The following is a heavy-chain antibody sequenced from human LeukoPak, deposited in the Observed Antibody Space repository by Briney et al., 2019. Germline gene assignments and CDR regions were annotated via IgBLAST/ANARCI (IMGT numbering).Heavy chain of an antibody. Sequence: GGSLRLSCAASGFTFSSYSMNWLRQAPGKGLEWVSSISSSSSYIYYADSVKGRFTISRDNAKNSLYLQMNSLRAEDTAVYYCARDSNPSHYYDSSGPHGYWGQGTLVTVSS. CDR1: GFTFSSYS. J-gene: IGHJ4*02. D-gene: IGHD3-22*01. CDR2: ISSSSSYI. V-gene: IGHV3-21*01. CDR3: ARDSNPSHYYDSSGPHGY.